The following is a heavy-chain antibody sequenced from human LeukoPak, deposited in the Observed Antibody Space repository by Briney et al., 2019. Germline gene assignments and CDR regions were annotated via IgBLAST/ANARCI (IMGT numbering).Heavy chain of an antibody. Sequence: GGSLRLSCAASGFTFSSYWMHWVRQAPGKGLVWVSRINSDGSSTSYADSVKGRFTIPRDNAKNTLYLQMNSLRAEDTAVYYCVWFGELLSDFDYWGQGTLVTVSS. CDR2: INSDGSST. V-gene: IGHV3-74*01. CDR3: VWFGELLSDFDY. CDR1: GFTFSSYW. J-gene: IGHJ4*02. D-gene: IGHD3-10*01.